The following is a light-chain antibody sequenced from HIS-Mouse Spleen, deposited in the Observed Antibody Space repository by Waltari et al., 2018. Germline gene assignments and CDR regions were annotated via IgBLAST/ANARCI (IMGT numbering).Light chain of an antibody. CDR3: QQYYSTPRT. J-gene: IGKJ1*01. CDR1: QSVLYSSNNKNY. V-gene: IGKV4-1*01. CDR2: WAS. Sequence: DIVMTQSPDSLAVSLRARAPTNCNSSQSVLYSSNNKNYLAWYQQKPGQPPKLLIYWASTRESGVPDRFSGSGSGTDFTLTISSLQAEDVAVYYCQQYYSTPRTFGQGTKVEIK.